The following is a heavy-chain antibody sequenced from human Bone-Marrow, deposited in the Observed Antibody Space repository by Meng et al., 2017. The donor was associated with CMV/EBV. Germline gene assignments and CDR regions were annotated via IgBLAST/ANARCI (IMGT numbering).Heavy chain of an antibody. CDR2: IIPIFGTA. CDR1: GGTFSSYA. CDR3: ASNHTGEYSCSSGIQLDD. V-gene: IGHV1-69*05. J-gene: IGHJ4*01. D-gene: IGHD6-6*01. Sequence: SVKVSCKASGGTFSSYAISWVRQAPGQGLEWMGGIIPIFGTANYAQKFQGRVTITTDESTSTAYMELSSLRSEDTAVYYCASNHTGEYSCSSGIQLDDWGQGTLVTISS.